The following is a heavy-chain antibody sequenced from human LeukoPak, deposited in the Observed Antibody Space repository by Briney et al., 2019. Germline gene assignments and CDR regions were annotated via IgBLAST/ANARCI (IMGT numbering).Heavy chain of an antibody. CDR1: GFTFSSYS. CDR2: ISSASNTI. Sequence: PGGSLRLSCAASGFTFSSYSMNWVRQAPGRGLEWVSYISSASNTIYYADPVKGRFTISRDNAKNSLYLQMNSLRAEDTAMYYCARDGWFGDYNWFDPWGQGTLVTVSS. J-gene: IGHJ5*02. CDR3: ARDGWFGDYNWFDP. D-gene: IGHD3-10*01. V-gene: IGHV3-48*01.